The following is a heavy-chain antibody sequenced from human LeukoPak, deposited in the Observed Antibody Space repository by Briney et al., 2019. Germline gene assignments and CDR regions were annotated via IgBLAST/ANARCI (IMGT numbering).Heavy chain of an antibody. CDR3: ARDPRRPIVGATDRHYYMDV. CDR2: INPNSGGT. D-gene: IGHD1-26*01. Sequence: ASVKVSCKASGYTFTGYYMHWVRQAPGQGLEWMGWINPNSGGTNYAQKFQGRVTMTRDTSISTAYMELSRLRSDDTAVYYCARDPRRPIVGATDRHYYMDVWGKGTTVTVSS. V-gene: IGHV1-2*02. J-gene: IGHJ6*03. CDR1: GYTFTGYY.